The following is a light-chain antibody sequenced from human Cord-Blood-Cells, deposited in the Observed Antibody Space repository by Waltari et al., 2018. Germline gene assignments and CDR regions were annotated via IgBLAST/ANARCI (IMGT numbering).Light chain of an antibody. CDR1: SSNIGSNS. Sequence: QSVLTQPPSASGTPGHRVTISCSGSSSNIGSNSVYWYQQLPGTAPKLLIYRNNPRPSGVPDRFSGSKSGTSASLAISGLRFEDEADYYCAAWDDSLWVFGGGTKLTVL. J-gene: IGLJ3*02. CDR3: AAWDDSLWV. V-gene: IGLV1-47*01. CDR2: RNN.